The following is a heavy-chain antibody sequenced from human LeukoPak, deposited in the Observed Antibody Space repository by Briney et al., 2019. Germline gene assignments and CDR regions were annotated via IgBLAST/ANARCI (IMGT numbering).Heavy chain of an antibody. J-gene: IGHJ4*02. CDR1: GFTFSSYA. D-gene: IGHD3-10*01. Sequence: GGSLRLSCAASGFTFSSYATHWVRQAPGKGLEWVAVISYDGSNKYHADSVKGRFTISRDNSKNTLYLQMNSLRAEDTAVYYCADGSGSYRGGADYWGQGTLVTVSS. CDR3: ADGSGSYRGGADY. CDR2: ISYDGSNK. V-gene: IGHV3-30*04.